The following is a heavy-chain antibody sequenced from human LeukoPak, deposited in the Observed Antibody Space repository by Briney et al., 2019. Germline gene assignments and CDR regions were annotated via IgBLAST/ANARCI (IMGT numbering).Heavy chain of an antibody. CDR3: ARMRGSYCFDS. D-gene: IGHD1-26*01. V-gene: IGHV3-7*02. CDR1: GFTFSDY. CDR2: IKQDGSEK. J-gene: IGHJ4*02. Sequence: GGSLRLSCAGSGFTFSDYMSWIRQAPGKGLEWVANIKQDGSEKYYVDSVKGRFTISGDNAKNSLYLQMNSLRAEDTAVYYCARMRGSYCFDSWGQGTLVTVSS.